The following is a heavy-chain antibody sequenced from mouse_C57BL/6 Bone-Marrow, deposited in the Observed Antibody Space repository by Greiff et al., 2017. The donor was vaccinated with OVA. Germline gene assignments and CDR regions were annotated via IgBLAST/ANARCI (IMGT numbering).Heavy chain of an antibody. CDR2: IRNKPNGSTT. CDR3: ARYKGRVALDYFDY. V-gene: IGHV7-3*01. Sequence: EVKLMESGGGLVQPGDSLSLSCAASGFTFTNYYMSWVRQPPGKALEWMAFIRNKPNGSTTEYSASVKGRFTIARYNSQSILYLQMNALRTENSATYYCARYKGRVALDYFDYWGQGTALTVSS. J-gene: IGHJ2*01. CDR1: GFTFTNYY.